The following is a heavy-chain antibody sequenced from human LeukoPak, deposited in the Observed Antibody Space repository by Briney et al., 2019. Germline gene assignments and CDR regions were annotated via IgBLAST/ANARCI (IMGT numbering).Heavy chain of an antibody. D-gene: IGHD6-19*01. Sequence: GGSLRLSCAASGFTFSIYAMSWVRQAPGKGLEWVSAISGSGGSTYYADSVKGRFTISRDNSKNTLYLQMNSLRAEDTAVYYCAKDLYIIHNSSGWHWGQGTLVTVSS. CDR3: AKDLYIIHNSSGWH. J-gene: IGHJ4*02. CDR1: GFTFSIYA. CDR2: ISGSGGST. V-gene: IGHV3-23*01.